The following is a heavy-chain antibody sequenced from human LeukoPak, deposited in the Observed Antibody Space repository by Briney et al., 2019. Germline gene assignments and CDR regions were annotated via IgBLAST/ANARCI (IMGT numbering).Heavy chain of an antibody. CDR3: ARRHTAPVCYFDS. J-gene: IGHJ4*02. Sequence: PSETLSLTFTFSGYTISSNGFYWGWIRQPPGKGLEWIGIIYYSGTTYYNPSLKSRVTISTDTPENQFYLKLSSVTAADTAVYYCARRHTAPVCYFDSWGQGTLVTVSS. D-gene: IGHD4-17*01. CDR1: GYTISSNGFY. V-gene: IGHV4-39*01. CDR2: IYYSGTT.